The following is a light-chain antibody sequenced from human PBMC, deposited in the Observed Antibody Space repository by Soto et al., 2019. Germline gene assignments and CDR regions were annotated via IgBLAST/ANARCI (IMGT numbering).Light chain of an antibody. CDR2: AAS. J-gene: IGKJ1*01. V-gene: IGKV1-39*01. CDR1: QSISNY. Sequence: DIRLTQSPSSLSASVGDRVTISCRASQSISNYLMWYQQKPGKAPNLPIFAASSLQNGVPSRFSGSRSGTEFTLTISGLQPEDFATYYGQQSSITPRSFGQGTRVEI. CDR3: QQSSITPRS.